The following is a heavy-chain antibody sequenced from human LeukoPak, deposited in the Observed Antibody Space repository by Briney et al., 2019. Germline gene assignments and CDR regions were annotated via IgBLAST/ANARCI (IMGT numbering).Heavy chain of an antibody. CDR3: ARRNTADASIDF. D-gene: IGHD4-17*01. CDR1: GGSIIGHW. CDR2: VFYSGSN. V-gene: IGHV4-59*08. J-gene: IGHJ4*02. Sequence: KPSETLSLTCSVSGGSIIGHWWSWIRQPPGKGLEWIGDVFYSGSNNYKPSLKSRLTISLDTSKNQFSLNLRSVTATDTAMYYCARRNTADASIDFWGQGTLVTASS.